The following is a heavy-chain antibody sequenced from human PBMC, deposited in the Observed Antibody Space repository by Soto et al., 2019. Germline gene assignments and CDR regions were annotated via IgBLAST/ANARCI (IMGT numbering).Heavy chain of an antibody. CDR3: NSGYDFYHYYYYGMDV. Sequence: EVQLVESGGGLVKPGGSLRLSCAASGFTFSSYSMNWVRQAPGKGLEWVSSISSSSSYIYYADSVKGRFTISRDNAKNSLYLQMNSLRAEDTAVYYCNSGYDFYHYYYYGMDVWGQGTTVTVSS. D-gene: IGHD5-12*01. V-gene: IGHV3-21*01. J-gene: IGHJ6*02. CDR2: ISSSSSYI. CDR1: GFTFSSYS.